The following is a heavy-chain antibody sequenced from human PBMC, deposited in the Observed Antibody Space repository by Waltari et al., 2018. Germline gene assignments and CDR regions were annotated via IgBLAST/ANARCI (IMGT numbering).Heavy chain of an antibody. CDR3: ARRRGSSWLKNWFDP. V-gene: IGHV1-8*02. CDR2: MNPNRGNT. D-gene: IGHD6-13*01. Sequence: QVQLVQSGAEVKKPGASVKVSCKASGYTFTGYYMHWVRQAPGQGLEWMGWMNPNRGNTGYAQKFQGRVTMTRNTSISTAYMELSSLRSEDTAVYYCARRRGSSWLKNWFDPWGQGTLVTVSS. J-gene: IGHJ5*02. CDR1: GYTFTGYY.